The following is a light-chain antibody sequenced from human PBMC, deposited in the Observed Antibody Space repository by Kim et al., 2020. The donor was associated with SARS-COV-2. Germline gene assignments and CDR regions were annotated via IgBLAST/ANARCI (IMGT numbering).Light chain of an antibody. V-gene: IGLV3-19*01. CDR3: NSRDSNANVV. CDR2: GKN. CDR1: SLRSYY. Sequence: SSELTQDPAVSVALGQTVRITCQGDSLRSYYATWYQQKPGQAPILVIYGKNNRPSGIPDRFSGSSSGNKASLTITGTQAGDEADYYCNSRDSNANVVFGG. J-gene: IGLJ2*01.